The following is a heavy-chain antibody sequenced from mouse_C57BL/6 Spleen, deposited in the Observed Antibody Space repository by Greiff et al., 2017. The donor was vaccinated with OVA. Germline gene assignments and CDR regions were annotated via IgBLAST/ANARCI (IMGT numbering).Heavy chain of an antibody. V-gene: IGHV1-53*01. CDR1: GYTFTSYW. CDR2: INTSNGGP. Sequence: QVQLQQPGTELVKPGASVKLSCKASGYTFTSYWMHWVKQRPGQGLEWIGNINTSNGGPNSNEKFKSKATLTVDKSSSTAYMQLSSLTSEDSAVYYCASDSSGPWFAYWGQGTLVTVSA. D-gene: IGHD3-2*02. CDR3: ASDSSGPWFAY. J-gene: IGHJ3*01.